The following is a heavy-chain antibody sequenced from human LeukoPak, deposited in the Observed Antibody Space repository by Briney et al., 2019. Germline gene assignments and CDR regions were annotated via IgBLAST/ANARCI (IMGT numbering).Heavy chain of an antibody. CDR1: GGTFSSYA. J-gene: IGHJ4*02. CDR2: IIPIFGTA. V-gene: IGHV1-69*01. Sequence: ASVKVSCKASGGTFSSYAISWVRQAPGQGLEWMGGIIPIFGTANYAQKFQGRVTITADESTSTAYMELSSLRSEDAAVYYCARGGYCSSTSCYLDYWGQGTLVTVSS. CDR3: ARGGYCSSTSCYLDY. D-gene: IGHD2-2*01.